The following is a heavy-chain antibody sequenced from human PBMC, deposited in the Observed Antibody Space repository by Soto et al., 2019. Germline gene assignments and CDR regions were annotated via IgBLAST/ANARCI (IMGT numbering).Heavy chain of an antibody. J-gene: IGHJ5*02. Sequence: ASVKVSCKASGYTFTGYYMHWVRQAPGQGLEWMGWINPNSGGTNYAQKFQGRVTMTRDTSISTAYMELSRLRSDDTAVYYCARETIITFGGVIVKGDWFDPWGQGTLVTVSS. D-gene: IGHD3-16*02. CDR2: INPNSGGT. V-gene: IGHV1-2*02. CDR1: GYTFTGYY. CDR3: ARETIITFGGVIVKGDWFDP.